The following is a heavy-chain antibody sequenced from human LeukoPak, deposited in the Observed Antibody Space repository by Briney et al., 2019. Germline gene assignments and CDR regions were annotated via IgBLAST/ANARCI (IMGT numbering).Heavy chain of an antibody. D-gene: IGHD3-16*01. V-gene: IGHV3-49*04. Sequence: GGSLRLSCAASGFTFSSYAMSWVRQAPGKGLECVGFIKSKASGGTTKYAASVKGRFTVSRDDSKSTAYLQMNSLKTEDTAVYYCARDIVGGYGYFDYWGQGSLVTVSS. CDR2: IKSKASGGTT. CDR3: ARDIVGGYGYFDY. J-gene: IGHJ4*02. CDR1: GFTFSSYA.